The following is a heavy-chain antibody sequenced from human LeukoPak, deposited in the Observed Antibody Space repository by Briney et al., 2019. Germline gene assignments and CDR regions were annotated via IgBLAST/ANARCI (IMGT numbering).Heavy chain of an antibody. V-gene: IGHV1-2*06. D-gene: IGHD5-18*01. CDR1: GYTFTGYY. CDR2: INPNSGGT. CDR3: ARDWASTAMVTVLYYFDY. Sequence: ASVKVSCKASGYTFTGYYMHWVRQAPGQGPEWMGRINPNSGGTNYAQKFQGRVTMTRDTSISTAYMELSSLRSEDTAVYYCARDWASTAMVTVLYYFDYWGQGTLVTVSS. J-gene: IGHJ4*02.